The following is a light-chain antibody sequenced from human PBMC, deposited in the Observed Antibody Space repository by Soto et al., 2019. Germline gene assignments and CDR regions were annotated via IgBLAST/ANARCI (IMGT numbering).Light chain of an antibody. CDR3: QQYDNLPSYT. V-gene: IGKV1-33*01. Sequence: DIQMSQSPSSLSASVGDRVTITCQVSQDISNYLNWYQHKPGKAPKLLIFRASNLETGVPSRFSGGGSGTHFTFTISSLQPEDIATYYCQQYDNLPSYTFGPGTKLEIK. CDR2: RAS. J-gene: IGKJ2*01. CDR1: QDISNY.